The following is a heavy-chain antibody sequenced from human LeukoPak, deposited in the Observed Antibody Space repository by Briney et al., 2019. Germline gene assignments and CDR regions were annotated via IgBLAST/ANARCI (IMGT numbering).Heavy chain of an antibody. V-gene: IGHV4-31*03. J-gene: IGHJ3*02. D-gene: IGHD3-10*01. Sequence: SETLSLTCTVSGGSISSGGYYWSWIRQHPGKGLEWIGYIYYSGSTYYNPSLKSRVTISVDTSKNQFSLKLSSVTAADTAVYYCARDVGKDADAFDIWGQGTVVTVSS. CDR2: IYYSGST. CDR1: GGSISSGGYY. CDR3: ARDVGKDADAFDI.